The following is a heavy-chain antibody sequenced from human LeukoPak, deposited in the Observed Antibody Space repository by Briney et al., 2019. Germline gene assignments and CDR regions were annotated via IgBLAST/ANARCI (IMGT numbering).Heavy chain of an antibody. J-gene: IGHJ5*02. CDR1: GCTFTTYG. D-gene: IGHD3-22*01. CDR2: ISTYNANT. V-gene: IGHV1-18*01. CDR3: ARLPYYYDSSDSVNWFDP. Sequence: GASVKVSCKTSGCTFTTYGITWVRQAPGQGLEWMGWISTYNANTNYAQKFQGRVTMTTDTSTSTAYMELRSLRSDDTAVYYCARLPYYYDSSDSVNWFDPWGQGTLVTVSS.